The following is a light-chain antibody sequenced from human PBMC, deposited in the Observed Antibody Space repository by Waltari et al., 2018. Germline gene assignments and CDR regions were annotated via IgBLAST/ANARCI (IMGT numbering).Light chain of an antibody. CDR3: SSYTSSSTLFV. V-gene: IGLV2-14*01. CDR1: NNDIVSYHY. Sequence: QSALTQPPSVSGSPGQSLTISCTGANNDIVSYHYVSWYQHHPGKGPKLIISGVTNRPSGVSDRFSGSKSGNTASLTISGLQIEDEADYYCSSYTSSSTLFVLGSGTTVIV. J-gene: IGLJ1*01. CDR2: GVT.